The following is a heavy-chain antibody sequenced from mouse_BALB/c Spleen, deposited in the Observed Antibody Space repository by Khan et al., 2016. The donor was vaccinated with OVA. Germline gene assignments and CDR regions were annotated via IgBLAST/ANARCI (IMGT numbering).Heavy chain of an antibody. D-gene: IGHD1-1*01. J-gene: IGHJ1*01. CDR2: ISSGSGTI. CDR3: AREGTTVVATWDWYFDV. CDR1: GFTFSSFG. Sequence: EVELVESGGGLVQPGGSRKLSCAASGFTFSSFGMHWVRQAPERGLEWVAYISSGSGTIYYADTVKGRFTISRDNPTNTLFLQMTSLRSEDTAMYYCAREGTTVVATWDWYFDVWGAGTTVTVSS. V-gene: IGHV5-17*02.